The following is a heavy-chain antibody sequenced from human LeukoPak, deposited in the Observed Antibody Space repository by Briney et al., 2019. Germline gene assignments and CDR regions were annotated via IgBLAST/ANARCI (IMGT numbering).Heavy chain of an antibody. CDR3: ARELISSRAAFDT. CDR1: GGSFSGYY. V-gene: IGHV4-34*01. CDR2: INHSGST. J-gene: IGHJ3*02. D-gene: IGHD3-10*01. Sequence: PSETLSLTCAVYGGSFSGYYWSWIRQPPGKGLEWIGEINHSGSTNYNPSLKSRVTISVGTSKNQFSLKLSSVTAADTAVYYCARELISSRAAFDTWGQGTVVTVSS.